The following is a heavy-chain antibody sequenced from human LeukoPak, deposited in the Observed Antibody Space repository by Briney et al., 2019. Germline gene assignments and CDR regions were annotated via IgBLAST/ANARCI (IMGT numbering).Heavy chain of an antibody. V-gene: IGHV3-21*01. CDR3: ARDVGAYQLLYNPYYFDY. D-gene: IGHD2-2*01. Sequence: PGGSLRLSCAASGFTFSSYSMNWVRQAPGKGLEWVSSISSSSSYIYYADSVKGRFTISRDNAKNSLYLQMNSLRAEDTAVYYCARDVGAYQLLYNPYYFDYWGQGTLVAVSS. CDR2: ISSSSSYI. J-gene: IGHJ4*02. CDR1: GFTFSSYS.